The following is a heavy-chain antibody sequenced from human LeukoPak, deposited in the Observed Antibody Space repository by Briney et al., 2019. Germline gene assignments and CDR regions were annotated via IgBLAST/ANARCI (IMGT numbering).Heavy chain of an antibody. CDR2: IIPIFGTA. V-gene: IGHV1-69*06. CDR1: GGTFSSYA. CDR3: ARDAYGSGSYGGLYGMDV. D-gene: IGHD3-10*01. J-gene: IGHJ6*04. Sequence: SVKVSCKASGGTFSSYAISWVRQAPGQGLEWMGGIIPIFGTANYAQKFQGRVTITADKSTSTAYMELSTLRSEDTAVYYCARDAYGSGSYGGLYGMDVWGKGTTVTVSS.